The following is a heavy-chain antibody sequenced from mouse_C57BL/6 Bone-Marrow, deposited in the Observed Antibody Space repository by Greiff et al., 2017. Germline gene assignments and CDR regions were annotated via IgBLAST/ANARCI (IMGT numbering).Heavy chain of an antibody. CDR1: GYTFTSYW. CDR2: IDPSDSYT. D-gene: IGHD4-1*01. V-gene: IGHV1-69*01. J-gene: IGHJ2*01. Sequence: QVQLQQPGAELVMPGASVKLSCKASGYTFTSYWMHWVKQRPGQGLAWIGEIDPSDSYTNYNQKFKGKSTLTVDKSSSTAYMQLSSLTSEDSAVYYWNWEYFDYWGQGTTLTVSS. CDR3: NWEYFDY.